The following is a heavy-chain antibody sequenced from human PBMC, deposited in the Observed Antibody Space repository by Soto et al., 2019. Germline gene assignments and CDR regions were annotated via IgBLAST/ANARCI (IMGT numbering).Heavy chain of an antibody. CDR1: GYTFTSYD. Sequence: QVPLVQSGAEVKKPGASVKVSCKASGYTFTSYDINWMRQATGQGLEWLGWMNPNGGNTGYAQKFQGRVTMTRSTSMSTAYMELSSLTSEDTAVYYCARNRRETGDFDYWGQGTLVTVSS. V-gene: IGHV1-8*01. D-gene: IGHD7-27*01. CDR2: MNPNGGNT. CDR3: ARNRRETGDFDY. J-gene: IGHJ4*02.